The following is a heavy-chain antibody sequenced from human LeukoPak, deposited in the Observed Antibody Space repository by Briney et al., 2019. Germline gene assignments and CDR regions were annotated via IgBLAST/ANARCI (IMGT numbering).Heavy chain of an antibody. J-gene: IGHJ3*02. CDR1: GYTFTGYY. D-gene: IGHD3-3*01. V-gene: IGHV1-2*02. CDR3: ARARITIFGVVSNAFDI. CDR2: INPNSGGT. Sequence: ASVKVSCKASGYTFTGYYMHWVRQAPGQGLEWMGWINPNSGGTNYAQKFQGRVTMTRDTSISTAYMELSRLRSDDTAVYYCARARITIFGVVSNAFDIRGQGTMVTVSS.